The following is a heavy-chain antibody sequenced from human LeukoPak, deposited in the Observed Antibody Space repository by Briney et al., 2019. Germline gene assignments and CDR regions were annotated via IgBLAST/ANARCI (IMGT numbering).Heavy chain of an antibody. V-gene: IGHV3-21*01. D-gene: IGHD2-21*02. CDR1: GFTFSSYS. J-gene: IGHJ4*02. CDR2: ISSSSSYI. Sequence: GGSLRLSCAASGFTFSSYSMNWVRQAPGKGLEWVSSISSSSSYIYYADSVKGRFTISRDNAKNSLYLQMNSLRAEDTAVYYCARSGGTVVTAAFDYWGQGTLVAVSS. CDR3: ARSGGTVVTAAFDY.